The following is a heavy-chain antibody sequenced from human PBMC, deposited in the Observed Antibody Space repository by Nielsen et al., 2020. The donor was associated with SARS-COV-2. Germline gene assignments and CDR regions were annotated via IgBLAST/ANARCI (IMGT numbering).Heavy chain of an antibody. D-gene: IGHD3-22*01. CDR2: ISGSGGST. CDR1: GFTFSSYA. V-gene: IGHV3-23*01. CDR3: AKDLRITMIVVVITTFGFDY. Sequence: GGSLRLSCAASGFTFSSYAMSWVRQAPGKGLEWVSAISGSGGSTYYADSVKGRFTISRDNSKNTLYLQMNSLRAEDTVVYYCAKDLRITMIVVVITTFGFDYWGQGTLVTVSS. J-gene: IGHJ4*02.